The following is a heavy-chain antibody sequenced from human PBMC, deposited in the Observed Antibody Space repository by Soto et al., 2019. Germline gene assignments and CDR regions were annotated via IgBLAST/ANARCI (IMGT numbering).Heavy chain of an antibody. Sequence: SETLSLTCAVSGGSISSDGYSWSWIRQPPGKGLEWIGYISHSGSTYYNPSLKSRVTISVDRSKNQFSLKLSSVTAADTAVYYCAASCVACGGFNYYGMDVWGQGTTVTVSS. CDR3: AASCVACGGFNYYGMDV. D-gene: IGHD5-12*01. CDR2: ISHSGST. CDR1: GGSISSDGYS. J-gene: IGHJ6*02. V-gene: IGHV4-30-2*01.